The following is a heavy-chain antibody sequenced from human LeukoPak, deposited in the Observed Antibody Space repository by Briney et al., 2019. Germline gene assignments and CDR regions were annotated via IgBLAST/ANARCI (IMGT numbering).Heavy chain of an antibody. CDR1: GGSISSHY. J-gene: IGHJ6*03. CDR2: IYYSGST. CDR3: AREGDYYYYMDV. V-gene: IGHV4-59*11. Sequence: SETLSLTCTVSGGSISSHYWSWIRQPPGKGLEWIGYIYYSGSTNFNPSLKSRVTISVDTSKNQFSLKLSSVTAADTAVYYCAREGDYYYYMDVWGKGTTVTVSS.